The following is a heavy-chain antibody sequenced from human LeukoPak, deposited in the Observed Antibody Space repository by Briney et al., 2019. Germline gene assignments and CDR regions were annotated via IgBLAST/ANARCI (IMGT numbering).Heavy chain of an antibody. CDR2: IYSGGST. D-gene: IGHD6-13*01. V-gene: IGHV3-66*01. CDR1: GFTVSSNY. Sequence: TGGSLRLSWAASGFTVSSNYMSWVRQAAGKGREWVSVIYSGGSTYYADSVKGRFTISRDNSKNTLYLQMNSLGAEDTAVYYCARDGIAAAGLDYWGQGTLVTVSS. CDR3: ARDGIAAAGLDY. J-gene: IGHJ4*02.